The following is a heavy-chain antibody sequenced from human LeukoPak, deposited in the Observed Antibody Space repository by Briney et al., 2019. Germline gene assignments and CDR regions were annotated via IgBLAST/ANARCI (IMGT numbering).Heavy chain of an antibody. Sequence: GSLRLSCAASGFTFSNAWMSWVRQAPGKGLEWVGRIKSKTDGGTTDYAAPVKGRFTISRDDSKNTLYLQMNSLKTEDTAVYYCTTGYYDILTGYLFDYWGQGTLVTVSS. CDR1: GFTFSNAW. J-gene: IGHJ4*02. D-gene: IGHD3-9*01. CDR3: TTGYYDILTGYLFDY. V-gene: IGHV3-15*01. CDR2: IKSKTDGGTT.